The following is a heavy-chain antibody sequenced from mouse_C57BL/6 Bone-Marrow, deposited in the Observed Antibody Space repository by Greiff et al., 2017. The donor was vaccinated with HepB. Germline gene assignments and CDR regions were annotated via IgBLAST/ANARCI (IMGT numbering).Heavy chain of an antibody. V-gene: IGHV2-5*01. CDR1: GFSLNSYG. CDR2: IWRGGST. Sequence: QVQLQQSGPGLVQPSQSLSITCTVSGFSLNSYGVHWVRQSPGKGLEWLGVIWRGGSTDYNAAFMSRLSITKDNSKSQVFFKMNSLQADDTAIYYCAKKSYWDYYAMDYWGQGTSVTVSS. CDR3: AKKSYWDYYAMDY. D-gene: IGHD2-12*01. J-gene: IGHJ4*01.